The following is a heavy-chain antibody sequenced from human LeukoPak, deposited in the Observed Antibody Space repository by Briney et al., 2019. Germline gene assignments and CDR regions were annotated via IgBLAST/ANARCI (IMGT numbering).Heavy chain of an antibody. CDR3: AKGFARGGYYYGMDV. D-gene: IGHD3-10*01. CDR1: GFTFSSYA. J-gene: IGHJ6*02. V-gene: IGHV3-23*01. CDR2: ISGSGGST. Sequence: GGSLRLSCAASGFTFSSYAMSWVRQAPGKGLEWVSAISGSGGSTYYADFVKGRFTISRDNSKNTLYLQMNSLRAEDTAVYYCAKGFARGGYYYGMDVWGQGTTVTVSS.